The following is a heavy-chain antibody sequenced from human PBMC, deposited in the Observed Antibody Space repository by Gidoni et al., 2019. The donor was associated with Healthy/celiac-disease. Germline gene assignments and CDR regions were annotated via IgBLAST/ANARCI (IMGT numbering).Heavy chain of an antibody. CDR2: INAGNGNT. J-gene: IGHJ4*02. CDR1: GYTFTSYA. Sequence: QVQLAQSGADVKKPGASVKVSCKASGYTFTSYAMHWVRQAPGQRLEWMGWINAGNGNTKYSQKFQSRVTITRDTSASTAYMELSSLRSEDTAVYYCARLGRDNYYDSSGYYFDYWGQGTLVTVSS. V-gene: IGHV1-3*01. CDR3: ARLGRDNYYDSSGYYFDY. D-gene: IGHD3-22*01.